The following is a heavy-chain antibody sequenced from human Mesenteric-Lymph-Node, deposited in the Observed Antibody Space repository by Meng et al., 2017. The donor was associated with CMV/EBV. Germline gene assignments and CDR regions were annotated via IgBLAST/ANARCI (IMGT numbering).Heavy chain of an antibody. J-gene: IGHJ4*02. CDR3: ARLFDN. Sequence: SQTLSLTCAVSGGPFSGYQWSWIRQPPGKGLEWIGEINHSGSSNYNPSLQSRVTISVDTSKKQFSLKLTSVTAADTAVYHCARLFDNWGQGTLVTVSS. CDR2: INHSGSS. V-gene: IGHV4-34*01. CDR1: GGPFSGYQ.